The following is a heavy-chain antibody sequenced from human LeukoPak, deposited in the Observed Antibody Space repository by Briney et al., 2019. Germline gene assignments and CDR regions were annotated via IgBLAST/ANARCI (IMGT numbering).Heavy chain of an antibody. CDR3: ARGKEVAGNRFDP. V-gene: IGHV4-34*01. J-gene: IGHJ5*02. Sequence: SSETLSLTCAVYGGSFSGYYWSWIRQPPGKGLEWIGEINHSGSTNYNPSLKSRVTISVDTSKNQFSLKLSSVTAADTAVYYCARGKEVAGNRFDPWGQGTLVTVSS. CDR1: GGSFSGYY. CDR2: INHSGST. D-gene: IGHD6-19*01.